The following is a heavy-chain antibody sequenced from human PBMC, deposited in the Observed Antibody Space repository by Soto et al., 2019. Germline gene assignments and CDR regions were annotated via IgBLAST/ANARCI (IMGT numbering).Heavy chain of an antibody. J-gene: IGHJ4*02. Sequence: QVQLVQSGAEVKKPGASVRVSCKASGFTFPNYGFTWARQAPGQGLEWLGWISASNGNTHYAEHLQDRVTMTTDTSTSTAYMELRSLRSDDTAVYYCARMGTAAPVAYWGQGSLVTVSP. CDR3: ARMGTAAPVAY. CDR1: GFTFPNYG. V-gene: IGHV1-18*01. CDR2: ISASNGNT. D-gene: IGHD2-15*01.